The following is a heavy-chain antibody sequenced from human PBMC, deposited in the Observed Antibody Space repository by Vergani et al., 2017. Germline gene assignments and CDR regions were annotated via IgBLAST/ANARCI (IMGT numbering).Heavy chain of an antibody. CDR3: ARGAGYCSSTSCPPTRRSYYNYMDV. Sequence: QVQLVESGGGVVQPGRSLRLSCAASGFTFSTYGLHWVRQAPGKGLEWVAVIWYDGSNKYYADSVKGRFTVSRDNSKNTLYLQMNGLRAEDTAVYYCARGAGYCSSTSCPPTRRSYYNYMDVWGKGTTVTVSS. CDR1: GFTFSTYG. CDR2: IWYDGSNK. D-gene: IGHD2-2*01. J-gene: IGHJ6*03. V-gene: IGHV3-33*01.